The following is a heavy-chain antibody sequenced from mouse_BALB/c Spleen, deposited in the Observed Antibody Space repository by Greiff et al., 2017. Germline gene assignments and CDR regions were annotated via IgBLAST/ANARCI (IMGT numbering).Heavy chain of an antibody. CDR3: ARASITTRGFAY. Sequence: EVKLVESGGGLVQPGGSLRLSCATSGFTFTDYYMSWVRQPPGKALEWLGFIRNKANGYTTEYSASVKGRFTISRDNSQSILYLQMNTLRAEDSATYYCARASITTRGFAYWGQGTLVTVSA. D-gene: IGHD1-1*01. J-gene: IGHJ3*01. V-gene: IGHV7-3*02. CDR2: IRNKANGYTT. CDR1: GFTFTDYY.